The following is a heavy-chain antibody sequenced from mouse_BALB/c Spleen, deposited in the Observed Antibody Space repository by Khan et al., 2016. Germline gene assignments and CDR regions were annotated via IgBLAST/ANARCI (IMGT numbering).Heavy chain of an antibody. CDR3: SRCTSALYDSLEY. V-gene: IGHV1S137*01. J-gene: IGHJ4*01. CDR2: ISTYYGDA. CDR1: GYTFTDYA. Sequence: QVQLKQSGAELVRPGVSVKISCKGSGYTFTDYALHWVKQSHAKSLEWIGIISTYYGDATSNQKFKDKATMTVDKSSGTTYMERARRTSEDSAIYYCSRCTSALYDSLEYWVQLTSVTVAS.